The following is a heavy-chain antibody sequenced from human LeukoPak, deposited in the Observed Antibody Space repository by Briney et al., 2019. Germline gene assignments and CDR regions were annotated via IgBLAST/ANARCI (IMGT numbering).Heavy chain of an antibody. J-gene: IGHJ3*02. V-gene: IGHV3-9*01. CDR3: AKDISVVTPAFDI. Sequence: PGRSLRLSCAASGFTFDDYAMHWVRQAPGKGLEWVSGISWNSGSIGYADSVKGRFTISRDNAKNSLYLQMNSLRAEDTALYYCAKDISVVTPAFDIWGQGTMVTVSS. CDR1: GFTFDDYA. D-gene: IGHD4-23*01. CDR2: ISWNSGSI.